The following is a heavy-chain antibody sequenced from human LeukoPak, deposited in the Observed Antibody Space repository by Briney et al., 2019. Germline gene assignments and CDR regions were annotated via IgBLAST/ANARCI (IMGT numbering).Heavy chain of an antibody. J-gene: IGHJ3*02. CDR3: ARESPYDSSGYDAFDI. Sequence: PGGPLRLSCVASGFTFSTYNLNWVRQAPGKGLEWVSYISSRSSFIYYADSVKGRFTISRDDAKNSLYLQMNSLRAEDTAVYYCARESPYDSSGYDAFDIWGQGTMVTVSS. CDR1: GFTFSTYN. CDR2: ISSRSSFI. D-gene: IGHD3-22*01. V-gene: IGHV3-48*01.